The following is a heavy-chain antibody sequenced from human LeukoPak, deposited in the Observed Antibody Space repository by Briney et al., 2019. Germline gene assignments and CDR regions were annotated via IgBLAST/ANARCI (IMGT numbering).Heavy chain of an antibody. CDR3: ARGGSGSYSALDI. CDR1: GYTFTGYY. CDR2: INPNSGGT. Sequence: ASVKVSCKASGYTFTGYYIHWVRQAPGQGLEWMGWINPNSGGTSYAQKFQGWVTMTRNTSISTADMVLSRLTSDDTAVYYCARGGSGSYSALDIWGQGTMVTVSS. J-gene: IGHJ3*02. D-gene: IGHD3-10*01. V-gene: IGHV1-2*04.